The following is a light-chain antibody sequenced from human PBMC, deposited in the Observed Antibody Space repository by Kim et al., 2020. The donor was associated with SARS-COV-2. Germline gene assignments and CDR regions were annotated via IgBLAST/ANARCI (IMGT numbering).Light chain of an antibody. CDR2: TKT. CDR3: RSRDISGNQLV. CDR1: GLRTYS. V-gene: IGLV3-19*01. Sequence: ALGQTVSITCQVNGLRTYSASWHQQKPGEAPVLVINTKTNRPSGIPERVSGSTSGKTVALTIPGAKAEDEADYCSRSRDISGNQLVFGGGTEQTVL. J-gene: IGLJ3*02.